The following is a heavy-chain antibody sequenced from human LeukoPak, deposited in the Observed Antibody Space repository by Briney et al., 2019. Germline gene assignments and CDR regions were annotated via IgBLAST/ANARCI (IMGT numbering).Heavy chain of an antibody. CDR1: GFTFSSYG. CDR3: ARDSAIHGSGSYSIKIDY. J-gene: IGHJ4*02. V-gene: IGHV3-33*01. D-gene: IGHD3-10*01. Sequence: GGSLRLSCAASGFTFSSYGMHWVRQAPGKGLEWVAVIWYDGSNKYYADSVKGRFTISRDNSKNTLYLQMNSLRAEDTAVYYCARDSAIHGSGSYSIKIDYWGQGTLVTVSS. CDR2: IWYDGSNK.